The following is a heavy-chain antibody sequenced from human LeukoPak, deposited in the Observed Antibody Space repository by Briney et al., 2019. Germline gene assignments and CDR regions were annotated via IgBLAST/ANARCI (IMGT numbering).Heavy chain of an antibody. CDR1: GYTFTGYY. J-gene: IGHJ4*02. D-gene: IGHD3-10*01. CDR2: INPNSGGT. V-gene: IGHV1-2*02. CDR3: VIFRTMVQGVIPQGDY. Sequence: ASVKVSCKASGYTFTGYYMHWVRQAPGQGLEWMGWINPNSGGTNYAQKFQGRVTMTRDTSISTAYMELSRLRSDDTAVYYCVIFRTMVQGVIPQGDYWGQGTLVTVSS.